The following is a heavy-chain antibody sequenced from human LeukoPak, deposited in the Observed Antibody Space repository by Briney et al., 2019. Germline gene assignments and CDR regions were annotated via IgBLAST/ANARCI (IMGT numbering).Heavy chain of an antibody. J-gene: IGHJ4*02. D-gene: IGHD3/OR15-3a*01. Sequence: GGSLRLSCAASGFTFDDYYMTWIRQAPGTGLEWITSISASGGMFFYADSVKGRFTVSRDNAKKSLFLQMNSLRAEDTAIYYCARHMILSPRDSWGQGTLVIVSS. CDR2: ISASGGMF. CDR1: GFTFDDYY. V-gene: IGHV3-11*01. CDR3: ARHMILSPRDS.